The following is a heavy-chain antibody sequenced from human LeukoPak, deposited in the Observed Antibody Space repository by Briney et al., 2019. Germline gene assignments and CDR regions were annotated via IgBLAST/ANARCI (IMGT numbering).Heavy chain of an antibody. CDR3: AKEGGYSHYAPYYYYYMDV. D-gene: IGHD4-11*01. V-gene: IGHV4-59*01. J-gene: IGHJ6*03. CDR2: IYYSGST. CDR1: GGSISNYY. Sequence: SETLSLTCTVSGGSISNYYWSWIRQPPGKGLEWIGYIYYSGSTNYNPSLQSRVTISVDTSKNQFSLRLSSATAADTAVYYCAKEGGYSHYAPYYYYYMDVWGKGTTVTVSS.